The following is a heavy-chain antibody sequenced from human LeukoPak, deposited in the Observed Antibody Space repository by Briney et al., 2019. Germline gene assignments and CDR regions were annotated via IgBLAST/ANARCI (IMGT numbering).Heavy chain of an antibody. CDR1: GGSISSSSYY. CDR3: ARGLGIAAAVYWFDP. Sequence: KPSETLSLTCTVSGGSISSSSYYWGWIRQPPGKGLEWIGSIYYSGSTYYNPSLKSRVTISVDTSKNQFFLKLSSVTAADTAVYYCARGLGIAAAVYWFDPWGQGTLVTVSS. J-gene: IGHJ5*02. CDR2: IYYSGST. V-gene: IGHV4-39*07. D-gene: IGHD6-13*01.